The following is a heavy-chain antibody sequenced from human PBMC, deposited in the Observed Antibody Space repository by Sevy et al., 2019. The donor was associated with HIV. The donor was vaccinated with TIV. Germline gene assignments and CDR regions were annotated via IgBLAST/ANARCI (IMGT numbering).Heavy chain of an antibody. V-gene: IGHV1-69*13. CDR2: IIPIFGTA. D-gene: IGHD1-26*01. CDR1: GGTFSSYA. J-gene: IGHJ6*02. CDR3: ARDRSYRYSGSQTTPSMDV. Sequence: ASVKVSCKASGGTFSSYAISWVRQAPGQGLEWMGGIIPIFGTANYAQKFQGRVTITADESTSTAYMELSSLRSEDTAVYYCARDRSYRYSGSQTTPSMDVWGQGTTVTVSS.